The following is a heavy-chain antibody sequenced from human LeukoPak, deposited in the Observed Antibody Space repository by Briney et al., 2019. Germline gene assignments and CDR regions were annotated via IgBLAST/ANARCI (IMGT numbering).Heavy chain of an antibody. CDR2: ISYDGSNK. D-gene: IGHD6-13*01. Sequence: SGGSLRLSCAASGFTFSSYGMHWVRQAPGKGLEWVAVISYDGSNKYYADPVKGRFTISRDNSKNTLYLQMNTLRAEDTAVYYCAKGGAAAGRDFDYWGQGTLVTVSS. V-gene: IGHV3-30*18. J-gene: IGHJ4*02. CDR3: AKGGAAAGRDFDY. CDR1: GFTFSSYG.